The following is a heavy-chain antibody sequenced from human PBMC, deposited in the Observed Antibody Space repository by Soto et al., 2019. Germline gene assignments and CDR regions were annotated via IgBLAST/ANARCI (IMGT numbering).Heavy chain of an antibody. Sequence: QVQLQQWGAGLLKPSETLSLTCAVCGGSFSGYYWSWIRQPPGKGLEWIGEINHSGSTNYNPSLKSRVTISVDTSKNQFSLKLSSVTAADTAVYYCARVGGIAAAGKFDYWGQGTLVTVSS. V-gene: IGHV4-34*01. CDR3: ARVGGIAAAGKFDY. J-gene: IGHJ4*02. CDR2: INHSGST. CDR1: GGSFSGYY. D-gene: IGHD6-13*01.